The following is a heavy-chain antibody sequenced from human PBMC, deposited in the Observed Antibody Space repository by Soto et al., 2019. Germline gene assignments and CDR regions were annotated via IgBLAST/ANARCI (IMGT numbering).Heavy chain of an antibody. J-gene: IGHJ4*02. CDR2: IIPLFGRP. V-gene: IGHV1-69*06. D-gene: IGHD2-15*01. Sequence: QVQMVQSGAEVKKPGSSVKVSCKPSGGTFSGYAISWVRQAPGQGLEWMGGIIPLFGRPDYAQKFQGKVTITADKSTSTAYIELSSLTSDDTAVYYFVSRPIVALPYYFDYWGQGTQVTVSS. CDR3: VSRPIVALPYYFDY. CDR1: GGTFSGYA.